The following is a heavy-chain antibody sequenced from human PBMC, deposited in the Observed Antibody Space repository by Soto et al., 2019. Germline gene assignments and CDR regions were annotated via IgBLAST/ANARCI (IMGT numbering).Heavy chain of an antibody. D-gene: IGHD2-2*02. CDR1: GASISSGGYS. CDR2: IYYSGGT. J-gene: IGHJ5*02. Sequence: SETLSLTCVVSGASISSGGYSWTWIRQPPGKALEWIGYIYYSGGTNYNPSLKSRVTISMDRSNNQFSLRLSSVTAADTAVYYCARDPSAQYQLLYSGWFDPWGQGTLVTVSS. CDR3: ARDPSAQYQLLYSGWFDP. V-gene: IGHV4-30-2*01.